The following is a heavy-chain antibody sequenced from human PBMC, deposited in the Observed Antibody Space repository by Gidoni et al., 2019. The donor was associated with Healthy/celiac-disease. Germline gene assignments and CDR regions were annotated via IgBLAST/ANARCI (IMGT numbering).Heavy chain of an antibody. D-gene: IGHD6-19*01. J-gene: IGHJ6*02. CDR1: GFTFSNAW. CDR3: TTDSSGWYYYYYGMDV. CDR2: IKSKTDGGTT. Sequence: EVQLVESGGGLVKPGGSLRLSCAASGFTFSNAWMSWVRQAPGKGLEWFGRIKSKTDGGTTDYAAPVKGRFTISRDDSKNTLYRQMNSLKTEDTAVYYCTTDSSGWYYYYYGMDVWGQGTTVTVSS. V-gene: IGHV3-15*01.